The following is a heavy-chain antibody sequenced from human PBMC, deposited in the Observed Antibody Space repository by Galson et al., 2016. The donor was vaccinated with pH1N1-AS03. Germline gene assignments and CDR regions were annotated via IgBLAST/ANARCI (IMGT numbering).Heavy chain of an antibody. Sequence: SVKVSCKASGGTFSSYSTNWVRQVPGQGLEWIGGLIPVLGINNKGQNFQGRVSITADTSTSIAYMELSSLRPDDTAIYYCVIVVDANGPDVWGQGTLVTVSS. CDR1: GGTFSSYS. CDR3: VIVVDANGPDV. CDR2: LIPVLGIN. V-gene: IGHV1-69*10. J-gene: IGHJ4*02. D-gene: IGHD2-8*01.